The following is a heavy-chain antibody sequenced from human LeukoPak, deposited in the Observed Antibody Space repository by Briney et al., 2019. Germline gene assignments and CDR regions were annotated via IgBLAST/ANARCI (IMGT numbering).Heavy chain of an antibody. V-gene: IGHV3-48*03. CDR2: ISSSGSTI. D-gene: IGHD3-9*01. J-gene: IGHJ4*02. CDR1: GLTFSSYA. Sequence: GGSLRLSCAASGLTFSSYAMSWVRQAPGKGLEWVSYISSSGSTIYYADSVKGRFTISRDNAKNSLYLQMNSLRAEDTAVYYCARDFPARYDILTGSFWGQGTLVTVSS. CDR3: ARDFPARYDILTGSF.